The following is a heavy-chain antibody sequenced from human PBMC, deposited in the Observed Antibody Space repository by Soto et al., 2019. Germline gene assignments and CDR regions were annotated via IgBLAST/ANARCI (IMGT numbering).Heavy chain of an antibody. CDR1: GYTFTTYA. V-gene: IGHV1-3*01. D-gene: IGHD3-10*01. CDR2: INAGNGDT. J-gene: IGHJ5*01. CDR3: ARDSPYGSTIGNWLDS. Sequence: QVQLVQSGAEVKKPGASVKVSCKASGYTFTTYAIHWVRQAPGHRLEWMGWINAGNGDTKYSQKFQGRVTITRDTSACTAYMDLSSLKSEDTAVYYCARDSPYGSTIGNWLDSWGQGTLVTVSS.